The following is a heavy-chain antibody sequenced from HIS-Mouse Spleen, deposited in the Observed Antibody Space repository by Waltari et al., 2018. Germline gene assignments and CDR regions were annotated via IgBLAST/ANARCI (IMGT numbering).Heavy chain of an antibody. CDR1: WFSLSTSGMC. Sequence: QVTLRESGPALVKPTQTLTQTCTLSWFSLSTSGMCVSWSLQPPGKALEWLARIDWDDDKYYSTSLKTRLTISRDTSKNQVVLTMTNMDPLDTATYYCARIAEGYTSGWYAFDYWGQGTLVTVSS. CDR3: ARIAEGYTSGWYAFDY. J-gene: IGHJ4*02. V-gene: IGHV2-70*15. D-gene: IGHD6-19*01. CDR2: IDWDDDK.